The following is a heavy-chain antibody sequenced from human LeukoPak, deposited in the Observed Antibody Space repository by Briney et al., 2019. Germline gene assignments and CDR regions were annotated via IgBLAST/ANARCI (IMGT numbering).Heavy chain of an antibody. D-gene: IGHD1-26*01. J-gene: IGHJ4*02. CDR2: ISGSGGST. CDR3: AKEGGSYYGAIDY. Sequence: GGSLRLSCAASEFTFRSYGMSWVRQAPGKGLEWVSVISGSGGSTYYADSVKGRFTISRDNSKNTLYLQMNTLRTEDTAVYYCAKEGGSYYGAIDYWGQGTLVTVSS. CDR1: EFTFRSYG. V-gene: IGHV3-23*01.